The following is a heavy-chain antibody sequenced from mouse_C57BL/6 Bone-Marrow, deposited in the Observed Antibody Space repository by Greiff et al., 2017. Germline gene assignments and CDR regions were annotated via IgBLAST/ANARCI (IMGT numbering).Heavy chain of an antibody. D-gene: IGHD1-1*01. V-gene: IGHV1-39*01. CDR2: INPNYGTT. J-gene: IGHJ2*01. CDR3: ARSPSITTVVAYSFEY. Sequence: VQLQQSGPELVKPGASVKISCKASGYSFNDYNMNWVKQSTGKSLEWIGVINPNYGTTSYNQKFKGKATLTVDQSSSTAYMQLNSLTSEDSAVYCCARSPSITTVVAYSFEYWDQGTTRTVSA. CDR1: GYSFNDYN.